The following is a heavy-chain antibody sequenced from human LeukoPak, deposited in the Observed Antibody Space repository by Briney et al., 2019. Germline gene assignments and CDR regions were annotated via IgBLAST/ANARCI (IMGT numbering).Heavy chain of an antibody. D-gene: IGHD4-17*01. Sequence: SETLSLTFTVSGCSISSGGYYWIWIRQHPGKGLEWIGYIYYSWSTYYNPSLKSRVTISVDTSKNQFSLKLSSVTAADTAVYYCAREPSDGDSPNAFDIWGQGTMVTVSS. CDR3: AREPSDGDSPNAFDI. V-gene: IGHV4-31*03. CDR1: GCSISSGGYY. CDR2: IYYSWST. J-gene: IGHJ3*02.